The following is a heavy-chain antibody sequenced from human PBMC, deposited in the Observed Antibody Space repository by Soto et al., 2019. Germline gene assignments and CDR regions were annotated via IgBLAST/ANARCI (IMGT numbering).Heavy chain of an antibody. V-gene: IGHV3-15*01. CDR3: TTVVGYCSGGSCYEGSLKPQYYFDY. J-gene: IGHJ4*02. D-gene: IGHD2-15*01. CDR1: GFTFSNAW. Sequence: GGSLRLSCAASGFTFSNAWMSWVRQAPGKGLEWVGRIKSKTDGGTTDYAAPVKGRFTISRDDSKNTLYLQMNSLKTEDTAVYYCTTVVGYCSGGSCYEGSLKPQYYFDYWGQGTMVTVSS. CDR2: IKSKTDGGTT.